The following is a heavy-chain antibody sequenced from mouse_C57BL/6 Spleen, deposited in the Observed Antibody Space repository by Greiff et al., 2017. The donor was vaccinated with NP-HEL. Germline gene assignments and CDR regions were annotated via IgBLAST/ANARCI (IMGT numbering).Heavy chain of an antibody. Sequence: DVQLVESGGGLVKPGGSLKLSCAASGFTFSSYAMSWVRQTPEKRLEWVATISDGGSYTYYPDNVKGGFTISRDNAKNNMYLQMSHLKSEDTAMYYCARATVVATRSLAMDYWGQGTSVTVSS. V-gene: IGHV5-4*01. CDR3: ARATVVATRSLAMDY. CDR2: ISDGGSYT. D-gene: IGHD1-1*01. J-gene: IGHJ4*01. CDR1: GFTFSSYA.